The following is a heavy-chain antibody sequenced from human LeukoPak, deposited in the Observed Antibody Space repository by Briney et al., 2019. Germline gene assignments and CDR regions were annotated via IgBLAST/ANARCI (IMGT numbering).Heavy chain of an antibody. CDR2: IYSAGST. V-gene: IGHV3-53*01. D-gene: IGHD5-24*01. Sequence: GGSLRLSCTASGFTVSSNYMNWVRQAPGKGLEWVSIIYSAGSTYYADSVKGRFTISRDNSKGTVSLQMNSLRPEDTAVYYCAKDDAWLQYGDWGRGTLVTVSS. CDR1: GFTVSSNY. J-gene: IGHJ4*02. CDR3: AKDDAWLQYGD.